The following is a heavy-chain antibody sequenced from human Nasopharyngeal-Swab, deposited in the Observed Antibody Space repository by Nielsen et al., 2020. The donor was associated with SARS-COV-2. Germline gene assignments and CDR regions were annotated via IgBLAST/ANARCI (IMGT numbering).Heavy chain of an antibody. Sequence: SGPTLVKPTQTLTLTCTFSGFSLSTSGVGVGWIRQPPGKALEWLALIYWNDDKRYSPSLKSRLTITKDTSKNQVVLTMTNMDPVDTATYYCAHSPMLVSAISFDPWGQGTLVTVSS. V-gene: IGHV2-5*01. CDR1: GFSLSTSGVG. CDR3: AHSPMLVSAISFDP. CDR2: IYWNDDK. J-gene: IGHJ5*02. D-gene: IGHD5-18*01.